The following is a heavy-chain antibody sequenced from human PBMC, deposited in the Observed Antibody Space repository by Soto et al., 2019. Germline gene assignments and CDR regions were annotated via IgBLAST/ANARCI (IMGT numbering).Heavy chain of an antibody. CDR1: GFTSSSYW. D-gene: IGHD3-3*01. CDR3: ARDLAYYDFWSGYSNWFDP. J-gene: IGHJ5*02. CDR2: IKQDGSEK. V-gene: IGHV3-7*01. Sequence: GGSLRLSCAASGFTSSSYWMTWVRQAPGKGLEWVANIKQDGSEKYYVDSVKGRFTISRDNAKNSLYLQMNSLRAEDTAVYYCARDLAYYDFWSGYSNWFDPWGQGTLVTVSS.